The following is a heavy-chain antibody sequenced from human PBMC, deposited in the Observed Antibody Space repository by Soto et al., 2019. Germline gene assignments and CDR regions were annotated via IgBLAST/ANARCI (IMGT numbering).Heavy chain of an antibody. V-gene: IGHV3-7*04. Sequence: GGSLRLSCAASGFTFSSYWMNWVRQAPGKGLEWVANINQGGSEKYYVDSVKGRFTISRDNAKNSLYLQMNSLRGEDTAVYYCARFYYDSSGYLPSPYYYYYGMDVWGQGTTVTVSS. CDR2: INQGGSEK. CDR1: GFTFSSYW. D-gene: IGHD3-22*01. J-gene: IGHJ6*02. CDR3: ARFYYDSSGYLPSPYYYYYGMDV.